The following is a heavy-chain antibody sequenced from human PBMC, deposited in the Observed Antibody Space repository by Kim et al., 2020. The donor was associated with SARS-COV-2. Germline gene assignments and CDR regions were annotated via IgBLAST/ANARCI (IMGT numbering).Heavy chain of an antibody. Sequence: NPSLRSRVTVSVDPSKNPFSLKLGSVTAADTAMYYCASLITGNYYYGMDVWGQGTTVTVSS. D-gene: IGHD1-20*01. CDR3: ASLITGNYYYGMDV. J-gene: IGHJ6*02. V-gene: IGHV4-34*01.